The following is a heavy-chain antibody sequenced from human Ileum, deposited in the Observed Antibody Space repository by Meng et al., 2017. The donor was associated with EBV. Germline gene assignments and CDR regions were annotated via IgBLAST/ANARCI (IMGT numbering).Heavy chain of an antibody. CDR1: GYTFTRNA. D-gene: IGHD6-13*01. CDR3: ARDSGYTRSWSGDY. CDR2: ISNNTGNP. J-gene: IGHJ4*02. V-gene: IGHV7-4-1*02. Sequence: QVQVVQSWFELKKPGASVKVSCKASGYTFTRNAINWVRQATGQGLEWMGWISNNTGNPTYAQGFAGRFVFSLDTSVSTAYLQISGLKAEDTAIYYCARDSGYTRSWSGDYWGQGTLVTVSS.